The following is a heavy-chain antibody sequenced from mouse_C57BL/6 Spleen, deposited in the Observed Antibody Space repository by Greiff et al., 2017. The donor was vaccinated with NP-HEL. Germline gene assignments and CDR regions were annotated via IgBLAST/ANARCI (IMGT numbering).Heavy chain of an antibody. CDR1: GYTFTDYS. V-gene: IGHV1-76*01. J-gene: IGHJ2*01. CDR3: ARMEIYYGNYYFDY. D-gene: IGHD2-1*01. Sequence: QVHVKQSGAELVRPGASVKLSCKASGYTFTDYSINWVKQRPGQGLEWIARIYPGSGNTYYNEKFKGKATLTAEKSSSTAYMQLSSLTSEDSAVYFCARMEIYYGNYYFDYWGQGTTLTVSS. CDR2: IYPGSGNT.